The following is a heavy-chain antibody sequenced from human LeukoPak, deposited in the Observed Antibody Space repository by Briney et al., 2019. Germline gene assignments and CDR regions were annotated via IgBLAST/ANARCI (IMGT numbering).Heavy chain of an antibody. V-gene: IGHV3-9*01. J-gene: IGHJ4*02. CDR3: ANKDAYYDFWSGYYTEFDY. D-gene: IGHD3-3*01. CDR1: GFTFDDYA. Sequence: SGGSLRLSCAASGFTFDDYAMHWVRQAPGKGLEWVSGISWNSGSIGYADSVKGRFTISRDNAKNSLYLQMNSLRAEDTAVYYCANKDAYYDFWSGYYTEFDYWGQGTLVTVSS. CDR2: ISWNSGSI.